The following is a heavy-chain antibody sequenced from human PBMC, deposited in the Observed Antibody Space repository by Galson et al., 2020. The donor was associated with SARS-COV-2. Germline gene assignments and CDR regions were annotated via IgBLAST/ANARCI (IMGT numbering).Heavy chain of an antibody. D-gene: IGHD3-16*02. CDR2: IGTAGDT. V-gene: IGHV3-13*01. CDR1: GFTFSSYD. CDR3: ARGHYDYVWGSYRDYYYYYMDV. Sequence: GGSLRLSCAASGFTFSSYDMHWVRQATGKGLEWVSAIGTAGDTYYPGSVKGRFTISRENAKNSLYLQMNSLRAGDTAVYYCARGHYDYVWGSYRDYYYYYMDVWGKGTTVTVSS. J-gene: IGHJ6*03.